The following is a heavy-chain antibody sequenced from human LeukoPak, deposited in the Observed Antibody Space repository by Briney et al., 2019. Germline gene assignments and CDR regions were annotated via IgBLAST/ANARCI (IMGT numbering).Heavy chain of an antibody. Sequence: ASVKVSCKASGYTFTSYGISWVRQAPGQGLEWMGRINPNSGGTNYAQKFQGRVTMTRDTSISTAYMELSRLRSDDTAVYYCARDSYYYDSSGYYDFDYWGQGTLVTVSS. CDR1: GYTFTSYG. J-gene: IGHJ4*02. CDR2: INPNSGGT. CDR3: ARDSYYYDSSGYYDFDY. D-gene: IGHD3-22*01. V-gene: IGHV1-2*06.